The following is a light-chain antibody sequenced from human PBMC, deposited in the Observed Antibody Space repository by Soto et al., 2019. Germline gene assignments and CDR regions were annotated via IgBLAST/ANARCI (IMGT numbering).Light chain of an antibody. CDR1: SSDVGDYNF. Sequence: QSALTQPASVSGSPGQSITISCTGTSSDVGDYNFVSWYQQHPGKAPKFMIYNVTSRPSGISNRFSGSKSGNTASLTISGLQAEDEADYYCNSSTSSSPHVVFGGGTQLTVL. CDR2: NVT. CDR3: NSSTSSSPHVV. J-gene: IGLJ2*01. V-gene: IGLV2-14*01.